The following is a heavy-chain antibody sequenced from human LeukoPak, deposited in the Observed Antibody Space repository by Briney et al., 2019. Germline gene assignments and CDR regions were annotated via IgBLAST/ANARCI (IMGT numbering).Heavy chain of an antibody. Sequence: ASVKVSCKASGYTFTSYYMHWVRQAPGQGLEWMGINNPSGGSTSYAQKFQGRVTMTRDTSTSTVYMELSRLTSEDTAVYYCARDRGLLYGSSGCLDYWGPGTLVTVSS. J-gene: IGHJ4*02. D-gene: IGHD6-19*01. CDR1: GYTFTSYY. V-gene: IGHV1-46*01. CDR2: NNPSGGST. CDR3: ARDRGLLYGSSGCLDY.